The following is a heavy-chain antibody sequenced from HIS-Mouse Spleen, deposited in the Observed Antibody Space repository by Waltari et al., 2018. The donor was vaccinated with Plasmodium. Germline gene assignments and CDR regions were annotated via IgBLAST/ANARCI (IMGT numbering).Heavy chain of an antibody. V-gene: IGHV4-39*07. CDR1: VGSLTSSSYY. J-gene: IGHJ4*02. Sequence: QLQLQESVPGLVKPSETLSLTCTVDVGSLTSSSYYWGWIRQPPGKGLEWIGSIYYSGSTYYNPSLKSRVTISVDTSKNQFSLKLSSVTAADTAVYYCARGRGACFDYWGQGTLVTVSS. CDR2: IYYSGST. CDR3: ARGRGACFDY. D-gene: IGHD3-16*01.